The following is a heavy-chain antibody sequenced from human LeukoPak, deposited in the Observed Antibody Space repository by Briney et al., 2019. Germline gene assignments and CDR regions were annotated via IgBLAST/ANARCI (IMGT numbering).Heavy chain of an antibody. Sequence: ASVKVSCKVSGYTLTELSMHWVRQAPGKGLEWMGGFDPEGGETIYAQKFQGRVTMTEDTSTDTAYMELSSLRSEDTAVYYCATPAASYYGMDVWGQGTTVTVSS. CDR1: GYTLTELS. V-gene: IGHV1-24*01. CDR3: ATPAASYYGMDV. D-gene: IGHD2-2*01. CDR2: FDPEGGET. J-gene: IGHJ6*02.